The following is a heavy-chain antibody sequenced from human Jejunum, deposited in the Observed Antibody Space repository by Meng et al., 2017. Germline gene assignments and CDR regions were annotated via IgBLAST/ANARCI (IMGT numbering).Heavy chain of an antibody. Sequence: GESLKISCKAFGYRFTSNWIGWVRQMPGKGLEWMGIIYPSDSETRYSPSFQGHVTISADKSISTAYLQWSSLKASDTAMYYCARLYSGSYADHFDYWGQGTLVTVSS. CDR3: ARLYSGSYADHFDY. CDR2: IYPSDSET. CDR1: GYRFTSNW. D-gene: IGHD1-26*01. J-gene: IGHJ4*02. V-gene: IGHV5-51*01.